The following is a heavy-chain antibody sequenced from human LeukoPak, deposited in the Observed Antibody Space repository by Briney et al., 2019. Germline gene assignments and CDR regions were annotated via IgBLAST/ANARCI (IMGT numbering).Heavy chain of an antibody. J-gene: IGHJ4*02. CDR3: ARDRASWSYDSSGYDPYYFDY. Sequence: SVKVSCKASGGTFSSYAISWVRQAPGQGLEWMGRIIPIFGTANYAQKFQGRVTITTDESTSTAYMELSSLRSEDTAVYYCARDRASWSYDSSGYDPYYFDYWGQGTLVTVSS. D-gene: IGHD3-22*01. CDR1: GGTFSSYA. V-gene: IGHV1-69*05. CDR2: IIPIFGTA.